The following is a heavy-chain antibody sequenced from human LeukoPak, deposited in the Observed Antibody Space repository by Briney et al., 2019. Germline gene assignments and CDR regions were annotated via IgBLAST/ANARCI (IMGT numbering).Heavy chain of an antibody. CDR1: GFTFNSYG. D-gene: IGHD2-2*01. J-gene: IGHJ3*02. V-gene: IGHV3-33*01. CDR2: IWYDGSNK. Sequence: HPGRSLRLSCAASGFTFNSYGMHWVRQAPGKGLEWVAVIWYDGSNKYYADSVKGRFTISRDNSKNTLYLQMNSLRAEDTAVYYCAPDIVVVPAAADAFDIWGQGTMVTVSS. CDR3: APDIVVVPAAADAFDI.